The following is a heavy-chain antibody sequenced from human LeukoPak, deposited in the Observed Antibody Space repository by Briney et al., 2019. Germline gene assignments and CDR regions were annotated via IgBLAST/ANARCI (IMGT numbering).Heavy chain of an antibody. V-gene: IGHV4-59*01. Sequence: SETLSLTCTVSGGSISSYYWSWIRQSPGKGLEWIGYIYYSGSTDYNPSLKSRVTISVDTSKNQFSLKLSSVTAADTAVYYCATYGDYGYYFDYWGQGTLVTVSS. D-gene: IGHD4-17*01. CDR3: ATYGDYGYYFDY. CDR2: IYYSGST. CDR1: GGSISSYY. J-gene: IGHJ4*02.